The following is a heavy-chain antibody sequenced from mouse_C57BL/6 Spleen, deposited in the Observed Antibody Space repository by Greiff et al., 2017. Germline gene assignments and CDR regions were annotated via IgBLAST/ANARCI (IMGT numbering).Heavy chain of an antibody. D-gene: IGHD2-2*01. Sequence: QVQLQQPGAELVKPGASVKLSCKASGYTFTSYWMHWVKQRPGQGLEWIGMIHPNSGSTNYNEKFKSKATLTVDKSSSTAYMQLSSLTSEDSAVYYYASQIYYGYDVGYYFDYWGKGTTLTVSS. CDR1: GYTFTSYW. J-gene: IGHJ2*01. CDR2: IHPNSGST. V-gene: IGHV1-64*01. CDR3: ASQIYYGYDVGYYFDY.